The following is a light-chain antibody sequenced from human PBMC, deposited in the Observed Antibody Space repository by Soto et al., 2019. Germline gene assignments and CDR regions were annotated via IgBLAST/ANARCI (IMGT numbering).Light chain of an antibody. CDR1: QSVSSSY. CDR3: QQYGSSPPLT. CDR2: GAS. J-gene: IGKJ4*01. Sequence: EIVFTQSPGTLSLSPGERATLSCRASQSVSSSYLAWYQQKPGQAPRLLIYGASSRATGIPDRFSGSGSGTDFTLTISRLEPEDFAVYYCQQYGSSPPLTFGGGTKVDSK. V-gene: IGKV3-20*01.